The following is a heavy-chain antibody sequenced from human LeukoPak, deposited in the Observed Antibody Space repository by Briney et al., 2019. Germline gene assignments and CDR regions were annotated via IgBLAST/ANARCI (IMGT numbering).Heavy chain of an antibody. CDR1: GFTFSSYA. CDR3: AKGSPQFAGPYWGDY. D-gene: IGHD7-27*01. Sequence: PGGSLRLSCAASGFTFSSYAMSWVRQAPETGLEWVSAISGSGGNTYYADSLKGRFTISRDNSKNTLYLQMNSLRAEDTAVYYCAKGSPQFAGPYWGDYWGQGTLVTVSS. CDR2: ISGSGGNT. V-gene: IGHV3-23*01. J-gene: IGHJ4*02.